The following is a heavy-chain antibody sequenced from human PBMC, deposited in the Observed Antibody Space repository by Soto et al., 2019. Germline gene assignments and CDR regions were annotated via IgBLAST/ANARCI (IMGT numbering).Heavy chain of an antibody. D-gene: IGHD2-2*01. J-gene: IGHJ6*02. CDR3: TTRGVIVVVPAPYGMDV. Sequence: PGGSLRLSCAASGFTFSHAWMSWVRQAPGKGLEWVGRIKSKTGGGTTDYAAPVKGRFTISRDDSKNTLYLQMNSLKTEDTAVYYCTTRGVIVVVPAPYGMDVWGQGTTVTVS. V-gene: IGHV3-15*01. CDR2: IKSKTGGGTT. CDR1: GFTFSHAW.